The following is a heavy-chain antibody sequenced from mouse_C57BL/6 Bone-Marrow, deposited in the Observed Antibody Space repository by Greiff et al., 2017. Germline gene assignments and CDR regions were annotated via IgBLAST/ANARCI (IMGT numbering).Heavy chain of an antibody. CDR1: GYTFTSYW. CDR3: ASRDGSSYAWFAD. CDR2: INPSSGYT. J-gene: IGHJ3*01. Sequence: VQLQQSGAELAKPGASVKLSCKASGYTFTSYWMHWVKQRPGQGLEWIGYINPSSGYTKYNQKFKDKATLTADKSSSTAYMQLSSLTYEDSAVYYCASRDGSSYAWFADWGQGTLVTVSA. D-gene: IGHD1-1*01. V-gene: IGHV1-7*01.